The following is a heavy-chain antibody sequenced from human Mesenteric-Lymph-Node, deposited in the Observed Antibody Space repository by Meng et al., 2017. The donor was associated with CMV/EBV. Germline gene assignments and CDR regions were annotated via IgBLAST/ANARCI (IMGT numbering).Heavy chain of an antibody. CDR3: ARDWATYYDFWSGSGAFDI. D-gene: IGHD3-3*01. CDR2: TSYSGDNK. V-gene: IGHV3-30-3*01. CDR1: GFTFSDYA. J-gene: IGHJ3*02. Sequence: GESLKISCAVSGFTFSDYAMHWVRQPPGKGLEWVAVTSYSGDNKYYAESVKGRFTISRDNSKNTLYLQMNSLRAEDTAVYYCARDWATYYDFWSGSGAFDIWGQGTMVTVSS.